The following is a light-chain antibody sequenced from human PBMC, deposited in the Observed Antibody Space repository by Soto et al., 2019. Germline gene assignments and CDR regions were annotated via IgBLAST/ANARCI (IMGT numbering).Light chain of an antibody. J-gene: IGLJ2*01. CDR2: EVS. V-gene: IGLV2-14*01. Sequence: QSALTQPASVSGSPGQSITISCTGTSSDVGGYNYVSWYQQHPGKAPKLMIYEVSNRPSGVSNRFSGSKSGNTASLTISGFQAEDDDDYCGSGYTRGSSSQVVFGGGTKLTVL. CDR3: SGYTRGSSSQVV. CDR1: SSDVGGYNY.